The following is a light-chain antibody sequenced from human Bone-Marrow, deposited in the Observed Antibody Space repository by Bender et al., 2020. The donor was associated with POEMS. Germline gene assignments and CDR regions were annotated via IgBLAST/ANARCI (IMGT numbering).Light chain of an antibody. CDR2: EVS. CDR3: SSSTSSDTLV. J-gene: IGLJ2*01. V-gene: IGLV2-14*01. CDR1: SSDVGGYDF. Sequence: QSALTQPASVSGSPGQSITIPCTGTSSDVGGYDFVSWYQQHPGNAPKLMIYEVSTRPLGVSNRFSGSKSGITASLTISGLQAEDEADYYCSSSTSSDTLVFGGGTKLTVL.